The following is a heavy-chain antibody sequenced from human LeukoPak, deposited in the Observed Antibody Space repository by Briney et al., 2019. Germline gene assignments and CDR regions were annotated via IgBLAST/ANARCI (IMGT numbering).Heavy chain of an antibody. CDR3: ARALTIFGVVHYRSAFDI. V-gene: IGHV4-4*09. Sequence: SETLSLTSTVSGGSINSYYWSWIRQPPGKGLEWIGYIYTSGSTNYNPSLKSRVTISVDTSKNQFSLKLSSVTAADTVVYYCARALTIFGVVHYRSAFDIWGQGTMVTVSS. J-gene: IGHJ3*02. CDR1: GGSINSYY. D-gene: IGHD3-3*01. CDR2: IYTSGST.